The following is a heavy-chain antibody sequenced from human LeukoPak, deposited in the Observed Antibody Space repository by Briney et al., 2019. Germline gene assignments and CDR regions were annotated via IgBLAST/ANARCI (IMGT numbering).Heavy chain of an antibody. CDR1: GGSISSYY. V-gene: IGHV4-59*01. CDR2: IFYSGST. D-gene: IGHD5-18*01. Sequence: SEPVSLTCTVSGGSISSYYWSWIRQPPGKGLQWIGYIFYSGSTNYNPTLGSRVTISIDTSKYQFSLNLSSVTAADTAVYYCARGASVYSYGWGQGTLFT. J-gene: IGHJ4*02. CDR3: ARGASVYSYG.